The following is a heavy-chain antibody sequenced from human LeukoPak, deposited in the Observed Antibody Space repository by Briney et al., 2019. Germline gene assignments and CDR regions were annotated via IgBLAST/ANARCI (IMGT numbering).Heavy chain of an antibody. CDR1: GGSFIGYY. CDR3: AREGSLVVVTDMFDY. CDR2: INHSGST. Sequence: PSETLSLTCAVYGGSFIGYYWSWIRQPPRKWLEWIGEINHSGSTNYNPSPKSRVTISVDTSKNQFSLKLSSVTDADTAVYYCAREGSLVVVTDMFDYWGQGTLVTVSS. V-gene: IGHV4-34*01. D-gene: IGHD3-22*01. J-gene: IGHJ4*02.